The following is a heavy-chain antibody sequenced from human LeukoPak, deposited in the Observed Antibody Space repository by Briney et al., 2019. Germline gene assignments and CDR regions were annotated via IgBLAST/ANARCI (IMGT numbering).Heavy chain of an antibody. J-gene: IGHJ4*02. Sequence: SVKVSCKASGGTFSSYAISWVRQAPGQGLEWMGGIIPIFGTANYAQKFQGRVTITTDESTSTAYMELSSLRSEDTAVYYCAGGFWSGYYFFDYWGQGTLVTVSP. D-gene: IGHD3-3*01. V-gene: IGHV1-69*05. CDR3: AGGFWSGYYFFDY. CDR2: IIPIFGTA. CDR1: GGTFSSYA.